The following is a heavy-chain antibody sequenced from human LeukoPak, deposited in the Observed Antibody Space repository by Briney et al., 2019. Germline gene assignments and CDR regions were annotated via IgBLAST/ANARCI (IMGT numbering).Heavy chain of an antibody. V-gene: IGHV3-21*01. J-gene: IGHJ4*02. D-gene: IGHD4-23*01. CDR1: GFTFSSYA. CDR3: ARPTTGVIDY. Sequence: PGGSLRLSCAASGFTFSSYAMNWVRQAPGKGLEWVSSISSSSSYIYYADSVKGRFTISRDNAKNSLYLQMNSLRAEDTAVYYCARPTTGVIDYWGQGTLVTVSS. CDR2: ISSSSSYI.